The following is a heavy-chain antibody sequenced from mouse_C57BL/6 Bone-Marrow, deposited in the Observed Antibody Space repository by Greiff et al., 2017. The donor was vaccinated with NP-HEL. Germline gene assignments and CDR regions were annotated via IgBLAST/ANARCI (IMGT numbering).Heavy chain of an antibody. D-gene: IGHD1-1*01. V-gene: IGHV3-6*01. J-gene: IGHJ4*01. CDR1: GYSITSGYY. CDR2: ISYDGSN. Sequence: EVKLVESGPGLVKPSQSLSLTCSVTGYSITSGYYWNWIRQFPGNKLEWMGYISYDGSNNYNPSLKNRISITRDTSKNQFFLKLNSVTTEDTATYYCARDYGKTLYAMDYWGQGTSVTVSS. CDR3: ARDYGKTLYAMDY.